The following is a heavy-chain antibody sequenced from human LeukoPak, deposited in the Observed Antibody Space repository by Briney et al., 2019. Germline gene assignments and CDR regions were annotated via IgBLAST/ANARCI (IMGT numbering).Heavy chain of an antibody. V-gene: IGHV1-69*13. CDR1: GYTFTGYY. J-gene: IGHJ6*02. Sequence: GASVKVSCTASGYTFTGYYMHWVRQAPGQGLEWMGGIIPIFGTANYAQKFQGRVTITADESTSTAYMELSSLRSEDTAVYYCARGNLNTAPSYYYYGMDVWGQGTTVTVSS. D-gene: IGHD4-17*01. CDR2: IIPIFGTA. CDR3: ARGNLNTAPSYYYYGMDV.